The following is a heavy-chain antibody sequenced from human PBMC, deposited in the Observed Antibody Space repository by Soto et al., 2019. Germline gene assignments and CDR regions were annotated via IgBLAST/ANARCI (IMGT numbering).Heavy chain of an antibody. CDR1: GDNVSSNSAA. CDR2: TYYRSKWYN. V-gene: IGHV6-1*01. D-gene: IGHD1-26*01. J-gene: IGHJ3*02. CDR3: ARVSTRGELRGFDI. Sequence: PTQTLSITCDISGDNVSSNSAAWNWIRQSTSRGLEWLGRTYYRSKWYNDYAVSVKSRITINPDTSKNQFSLQLNSVTPEDTAVYYCARVSTRGELRGFDIWGQGTMVTVSS.